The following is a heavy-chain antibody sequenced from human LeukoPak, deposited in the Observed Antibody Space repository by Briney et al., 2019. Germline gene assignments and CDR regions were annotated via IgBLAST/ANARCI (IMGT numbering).Heavy chain of an antibody. CDR2: ISSSSSYI. Sequence: GSLRLSCAASGFTFSSYSINWGRQAPGEGVEGVPFISSSSSYIYYAESVKGRFTISRDNAKNSLYLQMNSLRAEDTAVYYCARGFGELSEGYGMDVWGQGTTVTVSS. CDR3: ARGFGELSEGYGMDV. V-gene: IGHV3-21*01. CDR1: GFTFSSYS. J-gene: IGHJ6*02. D-gene: IGHD3-10*01.